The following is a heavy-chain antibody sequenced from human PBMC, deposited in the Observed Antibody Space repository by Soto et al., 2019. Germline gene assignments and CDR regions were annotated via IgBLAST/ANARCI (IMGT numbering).Heavy chain of an antibody. Sequence: GGSLRLSCAASGFTFSSYSMNWVRQAPGKGLEWVSSISSSSSYIYYADSVKGRFTISRDNAKNSLYLQMNSLRAEDTAVYYCARDSVEQWLVSVNWYFDLWGRGTLVTVSS. J-gene: IGHJ2*01. D-gene: IGHD6-19*01. CDR1: GFTFSSYS. V-gene: IGHV3-21*01. CDR3: ARDSVEQWLVSVNWYFDL. CDR2: ISSSSSYI.